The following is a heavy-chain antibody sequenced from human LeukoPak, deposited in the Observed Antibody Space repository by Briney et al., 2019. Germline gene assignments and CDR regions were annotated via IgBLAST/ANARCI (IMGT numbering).Heavy chain of an antibody. CDR3: ARDLAAAGAFDY. Sequence: SETLSLTCTVSGGSISSYYWSWIRQPPGKGLEWIGYIYYSGSTNYNPSLKSRVTISVDTSKNQFSLKLSSVTAADTAVYYCARDLAAAGAFDYWGQGTLVTVSS. V-gene: IGHV4-59*01. J-gene: IGHJ4*02. CDR2: IYYSGST. CDR1: GGSISSYY. D-gene: IGHD6-13*01.